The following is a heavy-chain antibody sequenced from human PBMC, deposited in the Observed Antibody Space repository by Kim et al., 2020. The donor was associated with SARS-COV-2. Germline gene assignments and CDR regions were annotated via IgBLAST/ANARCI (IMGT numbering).Heavy chain of an antibody. CDR2: TPI. J-gene: IGHJ6*02. CDR3: ARAPYGMDV. Sequence: TPIYYADSVKSRFTVSRDNAKNSLYLQMNSLTSEDTAVYYCARAPYGMDVWGQGTTVTVSS. V-gene: IGHV3-48*03.